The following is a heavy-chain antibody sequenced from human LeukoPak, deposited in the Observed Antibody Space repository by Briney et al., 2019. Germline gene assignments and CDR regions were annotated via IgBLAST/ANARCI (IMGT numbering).Heavy chain of an antibody. CDR1: GGSISSVDYY. J-gene: IGHJ4*02. CDR3: ARHFYDFWSGNPPYYFDY. D-gene: IGHD3-3*01. Sequence: SQTLSLTCTVSGGSISSVDYYWSWVRQRPGKGLEWIGYIYYAGTTYYNPSLKSRASLSLDTSKNQFSLKLSSVTAADTAVYYCARHFYDFWSGNPPYYFDYWGQGTLVTVSS. V-gene: IGHV4-30-4*08. CDR2: IYYAGTT.